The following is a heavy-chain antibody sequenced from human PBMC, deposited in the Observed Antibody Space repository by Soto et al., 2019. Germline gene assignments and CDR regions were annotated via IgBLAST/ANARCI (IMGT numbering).Heavy chain of an antibody. D-gene: IGHD3-9*01. CDR1: GYTFTRYA. CDR3: ARDWTYYDILTGSFVPCQFDP. V-gene: IGHV1-3*01. Sequence: ASVKVSCKGSGYTFTRYAMHWVRQAPGQRLEWMGWINGGNGNTKYSRMFRGRVTITRDTSASTAYMELSSLRSEDTAVYYCARDWTYYDILTGSFVPCQFDPWGQGTLVTVSS. CDR2: INGGNGNT. J-gene: IGHJ5*02.